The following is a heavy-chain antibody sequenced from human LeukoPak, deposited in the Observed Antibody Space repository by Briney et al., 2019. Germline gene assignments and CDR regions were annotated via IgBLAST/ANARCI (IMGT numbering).Heavy chain of an antibody. CDR1: GFTFSSYA. J-gene: IGHJ4*02. D-gene: IGHD3-22*01. V-gene: IGHV3-30-3*01. CDR2: ISYDGSNK. Sequence: GRSLRLSCAASGFTFSSYAMHWVRQAPGKGLEWVAVISYDGSNKYYADSVKGRFTISRDDSKNTLYLQMNSLRAEDTAVYYCARDAFTNYYDSSGYSIFDYWGQGTLVTVSS. CDR3: ARDAFTNYYDSSGYSIFDY.